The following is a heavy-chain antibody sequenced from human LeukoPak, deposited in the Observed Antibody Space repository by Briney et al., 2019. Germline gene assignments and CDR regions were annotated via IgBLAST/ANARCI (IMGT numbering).Heavy chain of an antibody. J-gene: IGHJ3*02. CDR3: ARGSILEWSNPYAFDI. CDR2: MNPNSGNT. D-gene: IGHD3-3*01. CDR1: GGTFSSYA. Sequence: ASVKVSCKASGGTFSSYAINWVRQATGQGLEWMGWMNPNSGNTGYAQKFQGRVTITRNTSISTAYMELSSLRSEDTAVYYCARGSILEWSNPYAFDIWGQGTMVTVSS. V-gene: IGHV1-8*03.